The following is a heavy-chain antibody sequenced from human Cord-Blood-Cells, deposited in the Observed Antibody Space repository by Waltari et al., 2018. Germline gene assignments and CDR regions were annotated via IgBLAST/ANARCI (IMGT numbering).Heavy chain of an antibody. CDR3: TTEGGGYCSSTSCYDAFDI. Sequence: EVQLVESGGGLVKPGGSLRLSCAASGFPYSHAWTTWVRQASGKGPEWVGRIKSKTDGGTTDYAAPVKGRFTISRDDSKNTLYLQMNSLKTEDTAVYYCTTEGGGYCSSTSCYDAFDIWGQGTMVTVSS. D-gene: IGHD2-2*01. CDR1: GFPYSHAW. CDR2: IKSKTDGGTT. J-gene: IGHJ3*02. V-gene: IGHV3-15*01.